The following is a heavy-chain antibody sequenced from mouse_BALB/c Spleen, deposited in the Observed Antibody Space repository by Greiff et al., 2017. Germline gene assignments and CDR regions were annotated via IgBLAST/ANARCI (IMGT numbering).Heavy chain of an antibody. CDR1: GFTFSSYT. V-gene: IGHV5-12-2*01. Sequence: EVQVVESGGGLVQPGGSLKLSCAASGFTFSSYTMSWVRQTPEKRLEWVAYISNGGGSTYYPDTVKGRFTISRDNAKNTLYLQMSSLKSEDTAMYYCARHDPYYGSSYGYFDVWGAGTTVTVSS. CDR2: ISNGGGST. J-gene: IGHJ1*01. CDR3: ARHDPYYGSSYGYFDV. D-gene: IGHD1-1*01.